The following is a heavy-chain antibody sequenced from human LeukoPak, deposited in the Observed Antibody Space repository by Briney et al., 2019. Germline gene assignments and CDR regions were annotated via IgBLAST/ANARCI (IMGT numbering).Heavy chain of an antibody. D-gene: IGHD3-3*01. Sequence: GGSLRLSCAASGFSFSNYGMHWVRQAPGKGLEWVALMWYDGSNNYYADSVKGRFTISTDNSKNTLYLQMSGLRAEDTAVYYCARGGFTYYDFWSAYYTADYWGQGTLVTVSS. V-gene: IGHV3-33*01. J-gene: IGHJ4*02. CDR2: MWYDGSNN. CDR1: GFSFSNYG. CDR3: ARGGFTYYDFWSAYYTADY.